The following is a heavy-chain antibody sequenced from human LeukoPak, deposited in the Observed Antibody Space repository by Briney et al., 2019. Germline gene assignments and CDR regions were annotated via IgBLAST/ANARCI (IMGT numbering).Heavy chain of an antibody. J-gene: IGHJ4*02. Sequence: GGSLRLSCVASGITFNIYGMHWVRQAPGQGLEWVAVISHDGQHQYYADSVKGRFTISRDNAKNSLYLQMNSLRAEDTAVYYCAGGAGIDSGYDYGDYWGQGTQVTVSS. CDR3: AGGAGIDSGYDYGDY. D-gene: IGHD5-12*01. CDR2: ISHDGQHQ. V-gene: IGHV3-30*03. CDR1: GITFNIYG.